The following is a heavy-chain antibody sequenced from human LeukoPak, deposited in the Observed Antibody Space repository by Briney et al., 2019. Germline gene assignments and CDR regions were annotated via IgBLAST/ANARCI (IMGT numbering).Heavy chain of an antibody. CDR3: ARDERKGGVDIVATSPFDY. CDR2: IWYDGSNK. Sequence: GGSLRLSCAASGFTFSSYGMHWVRQAPGKGLEGVAVIWYDGSNKYYADSVKGRFTISRDNSKNTLYLQMNSLRAEDTAVYYCARDERKGGVDIVATSPFDYWGQGTLVTVSS. J-gene: IGHJ4*02. CDR1: GFTFSSYG. D-gene: IGHD5-12*01. V-gene: IGHV3-33*01.